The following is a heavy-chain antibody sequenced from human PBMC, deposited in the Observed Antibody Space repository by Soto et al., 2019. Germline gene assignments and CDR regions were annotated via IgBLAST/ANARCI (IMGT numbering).Heavy chain of an antibody. J-gene: IGHJ3*01. CDR1: GGSVSSGNYF. CDR3: ARRLIDNWNQRNAFDF. CDR2: IYYNGDT. Sequence: QLQLQESGPGLVKPAETLSLKCAVSGGSVSSGNYFWGWIRQPPGKGLEWIGNIYYNGDTYYSPSLKSQATMSLATAQNQFSLRLTPVTAADTAVYCRARRLIDNWNQRNAFDFWGQGTLVTVS. D-gene: IGHD1-20*01. V-gene: IGHV4-39*01.